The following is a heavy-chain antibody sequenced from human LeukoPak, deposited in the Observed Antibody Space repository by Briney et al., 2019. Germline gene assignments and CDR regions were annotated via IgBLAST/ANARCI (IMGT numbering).Heavy chain of an antibody. J-gene: IGHJ4*02. V-gene: IGHV3-21*01. CDR3: ARDLEGAKDY. CDR1: GFTFSSYS. D-gene: IGHD1-26*01. Sequence: GGSLRLSCAASGFTFSSYSMNWVRQAPGKGLEWVSSISSSSGYIYYADSVKGRFTISRDNAKNSLYLQMNSLRAEDTAVYYCARDLEGAKDYWGQGTLVTVSS. CDR2: ISSSSGYI.